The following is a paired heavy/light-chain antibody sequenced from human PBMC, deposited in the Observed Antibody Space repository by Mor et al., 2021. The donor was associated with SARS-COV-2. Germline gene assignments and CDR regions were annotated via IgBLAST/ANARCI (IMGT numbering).Light chain of an antibody. CDR1: QSLLHSTLFSF. Sequence: DIVLTQSPLSLPVNPGEPASISCRSSQSLLHSTLFSFLHWYLQKPGQSPQLLIYLASNRASGVPDRFSGSGSGTDFTLEISRVEAEDVGVYYCMQTLEAPHTFGQGTKVVIE. J-gene: IGKJ1*01. CDR3: MQTLEAPHT. CDR2: LAS. V-gene: IGKV2-28*01.
Heavy chain of an antibody. V-gene: IGHV3-9*01. CDR3: AKDKHGSGRHAGNGLDV. J-gene: IGHJ6*02. Sequence: EVQLVESGGGLVQAGRSLRLSCAASGFTFQNYAMHWVRQVPGKGLEWVSGIEYNNNIIGYADSVKGRFAVSRDNAKNSLYLQMNSLRPEDTALYYCAKDKHGSGRHAGNGLDVWGQGTTVTVSS. D-gene: IGHD3-10*01. CDR2: IEYNNNII. CDR1: GFTFQNYA.